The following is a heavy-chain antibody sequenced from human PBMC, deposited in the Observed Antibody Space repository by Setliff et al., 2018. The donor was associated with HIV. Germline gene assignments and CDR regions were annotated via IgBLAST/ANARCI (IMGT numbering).Heavy chain of an antibody. J-gene: IGHJ4*02. CDR2: IYHSGTT. V-gene: IGHV4-38-2*01. Sequence: PSETLSLTCAVSGYAITSGFYWGWIRQPPGKGLEWIGSIYHSGTTNYNPSLKSRVTISVDMSKNQFSLKLSSVTAADTAVYYCARGSKGGFFDYWGQGTLVTVSS. CDR1: GYAITSGFY. CDR3: ARGSKGGFFDY. D-gene: IGHD3-16*01.